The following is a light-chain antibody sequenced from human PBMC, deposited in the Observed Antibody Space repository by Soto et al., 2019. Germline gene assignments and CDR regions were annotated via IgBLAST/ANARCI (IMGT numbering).Light chain of an antibody. CDR1: QTVSSNY. CDR3: QQYGNSPPT. CDR2: GAS. V-gene: IGKV3-20*01. J-gene: IGKJ1*01. Sequence: IVLTQSPGTLSLSPGERATLSCRASQTVSSNYLAWYQRKPGQTPRLLIFGASSRATGIPDRFSGGGSGTDFTLTISRLEPEDFAVYYCQQYGNSPPTFGQGTKVEIK.